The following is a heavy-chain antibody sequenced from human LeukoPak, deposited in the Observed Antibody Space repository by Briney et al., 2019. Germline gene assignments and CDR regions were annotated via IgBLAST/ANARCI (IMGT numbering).Heavy chain of an antibody. D-gene: IGHD6-19*01. J-gene: IGHJ4*02. Sequence: GSLRLSCAASGFTFSSYAMGWVRQAPGKGLEWVSAISGSGGSTYYADSVKGRFTISRDNSKNTLYLQMNSLRAEDTAVYYCAKGEAVAGTIDYWGQGTLVTVSS. CDR1: GFTFSSYA. CDR2: ISGSGGST. CDR3: AKGEAVAGTIDY. V-gene: IGHV3-23*01.